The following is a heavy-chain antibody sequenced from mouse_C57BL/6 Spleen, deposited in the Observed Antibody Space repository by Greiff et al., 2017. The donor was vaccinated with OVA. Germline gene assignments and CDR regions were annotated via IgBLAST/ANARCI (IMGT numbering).Heavy chain of an antibody. V-gene: IGHV1-4*01. CDR2: INPSSGYT. CDR3: ARVDYDYAWFAY. Sequence: VKLMESGAELARPGASVKMSCKASGYTFTSYTMHWVKQRPGQGLEWIGYINPSSGYTKYNQKFKDKATLTADKSSSTAYMQLSSLTSEDSAVYYCARVDYDYAWFAYWGQGTLVTVSA. CDR1: GYTFTSYT. D-gene: IGHD2-4*01. J-gene: IGHJ3*01.